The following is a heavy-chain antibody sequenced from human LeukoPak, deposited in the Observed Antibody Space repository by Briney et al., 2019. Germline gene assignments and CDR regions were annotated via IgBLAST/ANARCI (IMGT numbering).Heavy chain of an antibody. CDR2: ISYDGSNK. V-gene: IGHV3-30*03. CDR1: GFTFSSYG. Sequence: PGGSLRLSCAASGFTFSSYGMHWVRQAPGKGLEWVAVISYDGSNKYYADSVKGRFTISRDNSKNTLYLQMGSLRAEDMAVYYCARGKTSRAPAGYWGQGTLVTVSS. CDR3: ARGKTSRAPAGY. D-gene: IGHD6-6*01. J-gene: IGHJ4*02.